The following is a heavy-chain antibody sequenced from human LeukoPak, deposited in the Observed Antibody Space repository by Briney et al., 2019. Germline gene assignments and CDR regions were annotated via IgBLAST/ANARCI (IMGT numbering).Heavy chain of an antibody. V-gene: IGHV3-30*02. CDR3: AKTDNYDSSGYHDY. Sequence: GGSLRLSCAASGFTSSRFGMHWVRQAPGKGLEWVAFIRYDGTNKYSADSVKGRFTISRDNSKNTLYLQMNSLKTEDTAVYYCAKTDNYDSSGYHDYWGQGTLVTVSS. D-gene: IGHD3-22*01. J-gene: IGHJ4*02. CDR1: GFTSSRFG. CDR2: IRYDGTNK.